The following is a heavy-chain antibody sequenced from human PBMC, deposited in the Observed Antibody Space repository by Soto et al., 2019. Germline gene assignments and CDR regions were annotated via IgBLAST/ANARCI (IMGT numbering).Heavy chain of an antibody. CDR3: ARRQISPPTRGAASARGGLDV. J-gene: IGHJ6*02. CDR1: GFNFNNYG. V-gene: IGHV3-33*01. D-gene: IGHD6-13*01. Sequence: GGSLRLSCAAPGFNFNNYGMHWARQAPGKGLEWVAVIWNDGNGYYYANSVKGRFTISRDNSKNTLYLQMSSLRAEDTAVYYCARRQISPPTRGAASARGGLDVWGQGTTVTVSS. CDR2: IWNDGNGY.